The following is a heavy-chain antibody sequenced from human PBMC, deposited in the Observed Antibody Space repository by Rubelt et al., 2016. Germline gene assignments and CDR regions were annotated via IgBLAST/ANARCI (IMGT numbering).Heavy chain of an antibody. J-gene: IGHJ6*02. CDR2: ISAYNGNT. V-gene: IGHV1-18*01. Sequence: QVQLVQSGAEVKKPGSSVKVSCKASGGTFSSYAISWVRQAPGQGLEWMGWISAYNGNTNYAQKLQGRVTMTTDTSTSTAYMELRSLRSDDTAVYYCARYCSSTSCYNYYYYYGMDVWGQGTTVTVSS. CDR3: ARYCSSTSCYNYYYYYGMDV. CDR1: GGTFSSYA. D-gene: IGHD2-2*02.